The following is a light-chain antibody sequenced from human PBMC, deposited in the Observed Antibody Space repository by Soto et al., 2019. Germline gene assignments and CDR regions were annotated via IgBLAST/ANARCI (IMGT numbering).Light chain of an antibody. CDR3: QSFDGSLSGYV. V-gene: IGLV1-40*01. J-gene: IGLJ1*01. CDR2: GNT. CDR1: TSNIAIHY. Sequence: QSVLTQPPSASGTPGQRVTISCSGSTSNIAIHYVYWYQQLPGTAPKLLIYGNTNRPSGVPDRFSGSKSGTSASLAITGLQAEDEADYYCQSFDGSLSGYVFGTGTKLTVL.